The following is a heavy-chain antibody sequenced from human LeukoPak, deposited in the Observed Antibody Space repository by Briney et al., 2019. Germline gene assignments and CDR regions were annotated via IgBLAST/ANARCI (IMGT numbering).Heavy chain of an antibody. Sequence: GGSLRLSCAASGNYWVHWVRQAPGKGLVWVSHINSDGSWTSYADSVKGRFTISKDNAKNTVYLQMNNLRAEDTAVYYCVSFYETYWGRGTLVTVSS. J-gene: IGHJ4*02. D-gene: IGHD2-2*01. CDR3: VSFYETY. CDR1: GNYW. V-gene: IGHV3-74*01. CDR2: INSDGSWT.